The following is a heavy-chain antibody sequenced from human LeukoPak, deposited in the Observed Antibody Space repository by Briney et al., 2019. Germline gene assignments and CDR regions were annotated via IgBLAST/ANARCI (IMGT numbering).Heavy chain of an antibody. Sequence: SETLSLTCTVSGGSISSSSYYWGWIRQPPGKGLEWIGSIYYSGSTYYNPSLKSRVTISVDTSKNQFSLKLSSVTAADTAVYYCARDRPPNSGWFDPWGQGTLVTVSS. CDR2: IYYSGST. CDR1: GGSISSSSYY. V-gene: IGHV4-39*07. J-gene: IGHJ5*02. CDR3: ARDRPPNSGWFDP. D-gene: IGHD7-27*01.